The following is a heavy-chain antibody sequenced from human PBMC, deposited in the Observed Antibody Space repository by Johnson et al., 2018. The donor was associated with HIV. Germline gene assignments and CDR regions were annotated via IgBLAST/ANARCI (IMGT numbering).Heavy chain of an antibody. CDR2: ISYSGSDT. Sequence: VQLVESGGGVVQPGRSLRLSCAASGFSFSTYNMHWVRHAPGRGPEWVAFISYSGSDTYYVDSVKGRFTVSRDNSENTLFLQMNSLRDEDTAVYYCAKERTAMVTPFDAWGQVTRVTVSS. D-gene: IGHD5-18*01. CDR3: AKERTAMVTPFDA. J-gene: IGHJ3*01. CDR1: GFSFSTYN. V-gene: IGHV3-30*18.